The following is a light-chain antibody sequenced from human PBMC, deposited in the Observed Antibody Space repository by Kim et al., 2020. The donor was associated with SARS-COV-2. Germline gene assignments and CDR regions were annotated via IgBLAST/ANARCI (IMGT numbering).Light chain of an antibody. Sequence: ETVLRQSPGTLSLSPGDTATLSCGASQSVSNNYLAWYQQRPGQAPRLLIFGASKRATGIPDRFSGSGSGTDFTLTISRLEPEDCAIYYCQQYGNSLTYTFGQGTRLEIK. J-gene: IGKJ2*01. CDR1: QSVSNNY. V-gene: IGKV3-20*01. CDR3: QQYGNSLTYT. CDR2: GAS.